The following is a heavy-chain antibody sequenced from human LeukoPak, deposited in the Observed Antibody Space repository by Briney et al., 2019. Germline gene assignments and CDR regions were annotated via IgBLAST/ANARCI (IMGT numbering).Heavy chain of an antibody. J-gene: IGHJ4*02. Sequence: SQTLSLTCTVSGGSISSGSYYWSWIRQPAGKGLEWIGRIYTSGSTNYNPSLKSRVTISVDTSKNQFSLKLSSVTAADTAVYYCARGGGYSYGSRWGQGTLVTVSS. CDR3: ARGGGYSYGSR. CDR2: IYTSGST. V-gene: IGHV4-61*02. D-gene: IGHD5-18*01. CDR1: GGSISSGSYY.